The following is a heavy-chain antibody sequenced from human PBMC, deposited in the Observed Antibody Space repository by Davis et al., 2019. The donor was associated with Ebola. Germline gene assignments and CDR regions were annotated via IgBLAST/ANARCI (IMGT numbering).Heavy chain of an antibody. CDR2: MDWDDDK. CDR1: GFSLSTSGMC. CDR3: FWSGYFPPFDY. J-gene: IGHJ4*02. Sequence: SGPTLVKPTQTLTLTCTFSGFSLSTSGMCVNWIRQPPGKALEWLARMDWDDDKYYNTSLRTRLTISKDTSKNQVVLTMTNMDPVDTATYYCFWSGYFPPFDYWGQGTLVTVSS. V-gene: IGHV2-70*11. D-gene: IGHD3-3*01.